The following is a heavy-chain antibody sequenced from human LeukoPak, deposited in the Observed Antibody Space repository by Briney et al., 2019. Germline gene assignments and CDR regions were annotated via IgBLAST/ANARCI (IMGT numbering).Heavy chain of an antibody. CDR1: GGSIGSSSDY. J-gene: IGHJ3*02. V-gene: IGHV4-39*01. CDR3: ANSAAPSFYDSRGSDTFDI. CDR2: IYYSGST. Sequence: PSETLSLTCTVSGGSIGSSSDYWGWVRQPPGKGLEWIATIYYSGSTYYNPSLKSRVTISVDTSNNQFSLKLSSVTAADTAVYYYANSAAPSFYDSRGSDTFDIWGQGTMVTVSS. D-gene: IGHD3-22*01.